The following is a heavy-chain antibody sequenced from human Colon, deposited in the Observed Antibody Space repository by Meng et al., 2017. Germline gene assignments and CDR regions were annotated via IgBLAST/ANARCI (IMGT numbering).Heavy chain of an antibody. CDR1: GFSLSTSGVG. Sequence: SGPTLVKPTQTLTLTCTFSGFSLSTSGVGVGWIRQPPGKALEWLALIYWDDDKRYSPSLKSRLTMTKDTSKNQVVLTMTNMDPVDTATYYCAHISTRWLRNTERSFDYWGQGTLVTVSS. CDR2: IYWDDDK. CDR3: AHISTRWLRNTERSFDY. V-gene: IGHV2-5*02. D-gene: IGHD5-12*01. J-gene: IGHJ4*02.